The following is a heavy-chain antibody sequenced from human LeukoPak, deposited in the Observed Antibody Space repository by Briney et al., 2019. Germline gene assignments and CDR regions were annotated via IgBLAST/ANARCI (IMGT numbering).Heavy chain of an antibody. D-gene: IGHD3-10*01. CDR1: GGSFSGYY. Sequence: PSETLSLTCAVYGGSFSGYYWSCIRQPPEKGREWMGEINHSGSTNYNPSLKSRVTISVDTPKNQFSLKLSSVTAADTAVYYCARGRRGNYGSGSRYYYGMDVWGKGTTVTVSS. J-gene: IGHJ6*04. V-gene: IGHV4-34*01. CDR3: ARGRRGNYGSGSRYYYGMDV. CDR2: INHSGST.